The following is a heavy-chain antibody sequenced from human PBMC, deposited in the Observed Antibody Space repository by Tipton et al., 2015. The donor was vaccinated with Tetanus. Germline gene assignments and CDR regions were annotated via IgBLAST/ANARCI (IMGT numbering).Heavy chain of an antibody. CDR2: INPNSGGT. D-gene: IGHD3-16*01. CDR3: ARPLTSVAFGGFAFDV. V-gene: IGHV1-2*02. Sequence: QSGAEVKKPGASVKVSCKASGYTFTGYYMHWVRQAPGQGLEWMGWINPNSGGTNYAQKFQGRVTMTRDTSISTAYMEVSRLRSDDTAIYYCARPLTSVAFGGFAFDVWGQGTLVTVSS. J-gene: IGHJ3*01. CDR1: GYTFTGYY.